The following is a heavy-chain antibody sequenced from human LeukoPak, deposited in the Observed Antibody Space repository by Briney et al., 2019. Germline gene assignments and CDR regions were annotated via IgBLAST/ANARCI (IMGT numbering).Heavy chain of an antibody. J-gene: IGHJ6*03. CDR3: ARHIRLDGDHLYFYYMDV. D-gene: IGHD4-17*01. CDR2: IYPGDSDT. V-gene: IGHV5-51*01. CDR1: GYSFTSYW. Sequence: GESLKISCKGSGYSFTSYWIGWVRQMPGKGLEWMGIIYPGDSDTRYSPSFQGQVTISADKSISTAYLQWSSLKASDTAMYYCARHIRLDGDHLYFYYMDVWGKGTTVTVSS.